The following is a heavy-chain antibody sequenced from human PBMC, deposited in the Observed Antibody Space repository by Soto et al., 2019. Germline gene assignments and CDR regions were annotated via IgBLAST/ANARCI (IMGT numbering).Heavy chain of an antibody. V-gene: IGHV3-33*08. J-gene: IGHJ6*02. CDR1: GFTFSGFA. CDR3: ARDSVRGPNYYYGMDV. D-gene: IGHD3-10*01. CDR2: IWYDGSNK. Sequence: GGSLRLSYAASGFTFSGFAMYLVRQAPGKGLEWVAVIWYDGSNKYYADSVKGRFTISRDNSKNTLYLQMNSLRAEDTAVYYCARDSVRGPNYYYGMDVWGQGTTVTVSS.